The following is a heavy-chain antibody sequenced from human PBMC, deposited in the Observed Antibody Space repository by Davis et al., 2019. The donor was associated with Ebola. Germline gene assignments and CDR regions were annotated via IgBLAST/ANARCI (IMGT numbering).Heavy chain of an antibody. V-gene: IGHV3-11*01. Sequence: GGSLRLSCAASGFTFSDYYMSWIRQAPGKGLEWVSYISSSGSTIYYADSVKGRFTISRDNAKNSLYLQMNSLRAEDTAVYYCARDYYYDFWSGYFGRSTNNWFDPWGQGTLVTVSS. J-gene: IGHJ5*02. CDR1: GFTFSDYY. CDR2: ISSSGSTI. CDR3: ARDYYYDFWSGYFGRSTNNWFDP. D-gene: IGHD3-3*01.